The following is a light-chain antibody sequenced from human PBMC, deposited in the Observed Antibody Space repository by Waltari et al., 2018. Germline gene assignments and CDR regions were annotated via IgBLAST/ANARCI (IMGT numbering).Light chain of an antibody. Sequence: DIQMTQSPSTLSASVGDRVTIACRASQSISSWLAWYQQKPGKAPKLLIYQASTLESGVPSRFSGSGSGTEFTLTISSLQPDDFATYYCQHYNTYSRSITFGQGTRLEIQ. V-gene: IGKV1-5*03. CDR3: QHYNTYSRSIT. CDR1: QSISSW. CDR2: QAS. J-gene: IGKJ5*01.